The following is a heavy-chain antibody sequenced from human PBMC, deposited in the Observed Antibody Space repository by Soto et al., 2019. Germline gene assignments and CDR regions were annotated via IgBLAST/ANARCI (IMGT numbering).Heavy chain of an antibody. CDR2: IIPIFGTA. V-gene: IGHV1-69*01. D-gene: IGHD3-3*01. J-gene: IGHJ4*02. CDR1: GGTFSSYA. Sequence: QVQLVQSGAEVKKPGSSVKVSCKASGGTFSSYAISWVRQAPGQGLEWMGGIIPIFGTANYAQKFQRRVTITADESTSTAYMELSSLRSEDTAVYYCARASYDFWSGSGGEGADYWGQGTLVTVSS. CDR3: ARASYDFWSGSGGEGADY.